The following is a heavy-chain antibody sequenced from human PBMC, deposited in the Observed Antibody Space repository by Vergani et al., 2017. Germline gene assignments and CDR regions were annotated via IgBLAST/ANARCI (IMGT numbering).Heavy chain of an antibody. V-gene: IGHV3-30*03. Sequence: QVQLVESGGGLVKPGGSLRLSCAASGFTFSDYYMSWIRQAPGKGLEWVALISYDGSNKYYADSVKGRFTISRDNSKNTLYLQMNSLRAEDTAVYYCARDAYYDFWSGLYYYYYYMDVWGKGTTVTVSS. CDR1: GFTFSDYY. J-gene: IGHJ6*03. D-gene: IGHD3-3*01. CDR3: ARDAYYDFWSGLYYYYYYMDV. CDR2: ISYDGSNK.